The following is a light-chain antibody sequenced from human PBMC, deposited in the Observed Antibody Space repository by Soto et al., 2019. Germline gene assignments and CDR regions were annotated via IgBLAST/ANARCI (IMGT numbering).Light chain of an antibody. CDR2: GAS. CDR1: QSVSNNY. J-gene: IGKJ1*01. V-gene: IGKV3-20*01. Sequence: EIVLTQSPGTLSLSPVERATLSCRASQSVSNNYLAWYQQKPGQAPRPLIYGASNRATGIPDRFSGSGSGTDFTLTISRLEPEDFAVYYCQQYGSSGTFGQGTKVDI. CDR3: QQYGSSGT.